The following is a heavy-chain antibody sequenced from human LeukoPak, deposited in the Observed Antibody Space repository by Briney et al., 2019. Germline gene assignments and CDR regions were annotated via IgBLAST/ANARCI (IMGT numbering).Heavy chain of an antibody. CDR2: IKQDGSET. J-gene: IGHJ4*01. CDR1: GFTFSSYE. V-gene: IGHV3-7*01. Sequence: GGSLRLSCAASGFTFSSYEMNWVRQVPGKGLEWVANIKQDGSETTYADSVRGRFTIFRDNAKDSVYPQMNSLRAEDSATYYCVREGFYFFDFWGQGTLVTVSS. CDR3: VREGFYFFDF.